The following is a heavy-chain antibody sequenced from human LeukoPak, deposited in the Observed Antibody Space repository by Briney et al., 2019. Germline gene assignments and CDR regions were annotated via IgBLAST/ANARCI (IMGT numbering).Heavy chain of an antibody. V-gene: IGHV3-23*01. CDR2: ISDGGGTT. D-gene: IGHD1-1*01. J-gene: IGHJ4*02. CDR3: AKFRTSSGPRDFDS. Sequence: GGPLRLSCAASGFTLSSYTMSWVRQAPGKGLEWVSAISDGGGTTYYTDSVKGRFSISRDTSKSTLYLQMNSLRAEDTALYYCAKFRTSSGPRDFDSWGQGTLVTVSS. CDR1: GFTLSSYT.